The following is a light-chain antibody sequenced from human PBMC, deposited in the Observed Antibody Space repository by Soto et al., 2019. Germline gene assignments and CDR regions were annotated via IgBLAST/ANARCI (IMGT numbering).Light chain of an antibody. CDR3: QPYYDSSWM. J-gene: IGKJ1*01. CDR1: QSISSTY. Sequence: EIVLTQSPGTLSLSPGERATLSCRSSQSISSTYLACYRQTPGQAPRLLIYAASSRATGIPDRFSGSGSGIDFTLTISRLEHEDFSVYYCQPYYDSSWMFGQGTRVEIK. V-gene: IGKV3-20*01. CDR2: AAS.